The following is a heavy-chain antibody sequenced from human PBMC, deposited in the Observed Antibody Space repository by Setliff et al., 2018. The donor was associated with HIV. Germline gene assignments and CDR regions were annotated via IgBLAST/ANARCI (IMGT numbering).Heavy chain of an antibody. CDR2: ISGSGGST. CDR1: GFTFNRYD. J-gene: IGHJ4*02. Sequence: GGSLRLSCAASGFTFNRYDITWVRQAPGKGLEWVSLISGSGGSTYYADSVKGRFTISRDNSKNTLYLQMNSLRAEDTAVYYCAKDPTSRISGIFLHWGQGTLVTVSS. CDR3: AKDPTSRISGIFLH. V-gene: IGHV3-23*01. D-gene: IGHD3-10*01.